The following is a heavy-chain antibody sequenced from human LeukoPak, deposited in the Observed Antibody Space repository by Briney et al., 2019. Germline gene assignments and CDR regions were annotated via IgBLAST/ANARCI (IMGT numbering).Heavy chain of an antibody. V-gene: IGHV3-7*03. CDR2: IKQDGSEK. D-gene: IGHD4-17*01. CDR3: ARRGIDDYGDYDGNYFDY. CDR1: GFTFSSYW. Sequence: GGSLRLSCAASGFTFSSYWMTWVRKAPGKGLEWVANIKQDGSEKHYVDSVKGRFTISRDNAKSSLYLQMNSLRSEDTAVYYCARRGIDDYGDYDGNYFDYWGQGTLVTVSS. J-gene: IGHJ4*02.